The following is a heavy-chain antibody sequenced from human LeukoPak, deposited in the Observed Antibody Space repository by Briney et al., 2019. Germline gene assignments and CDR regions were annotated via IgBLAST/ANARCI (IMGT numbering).Heavy chain of an antibody. J-gene: IGHJ3*02. D-gene: IGHD3-10*01. CDR2: IVPIFGTA. Sequence: SVKVSCKASGGTFSSYAISWVRQAPGQGLEWMGRIVPIFGTANYAQKFQGRVTITTDESTSTAYMELSSLRSEDTAVYYCARVKDYYGSGSSNIWGQGTMVTVSS. CDR1: GGTFSSYA. CDR3: ARVKDYYGSGSSNI. V-gene: IGHV1-69*05.